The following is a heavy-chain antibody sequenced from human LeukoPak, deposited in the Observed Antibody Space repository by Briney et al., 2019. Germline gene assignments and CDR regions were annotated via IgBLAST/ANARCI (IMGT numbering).Heavy chain of an antibody. Sequence: GGSLRLSCAASGFTFTSYWMHWVRQAPGKGLVWLSRISSDGSITSYADSVEGRFTISRDNAKSTVYLQMNSLRAEDTAVYYCARPGVGFDYWGQGALVTVSS. CDR1: GFTFTSYW. V-gene: IGHV3-74*01. CDR3: ARPGVGFDY. J-gene: IGHJ4*02. CDR2: ISSDGSIT.